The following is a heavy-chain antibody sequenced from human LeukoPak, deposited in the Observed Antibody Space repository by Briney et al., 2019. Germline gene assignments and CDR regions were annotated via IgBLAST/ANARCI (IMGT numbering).Heavy chain of an antibody. D-gene: IGHD6-13*01. J-gene: IGHJ4*01. CDR1: GFTFSSYG. CDR3: ARDGTAAGLYFDL. CDR2: IWYDGSNK. V-gene: IGHV3-33*01. Sequence: GGSLRLSCAASGFTFSSYGMHWVRQAPGKGLEWVAVIWYDGSNKYYADSVKGRFTISRDNSKNTLYLQMNSLRAEDTAVYYCARDGTAAGLYFDLWGQGTLVTVSS.